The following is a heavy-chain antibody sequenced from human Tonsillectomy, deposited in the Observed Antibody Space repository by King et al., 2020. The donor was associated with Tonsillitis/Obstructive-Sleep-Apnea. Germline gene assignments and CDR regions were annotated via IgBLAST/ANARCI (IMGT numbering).Heavy chain of an antibody. Sequence: QVQLVESGGGVVQPGRSLRLSCAASEFTFSSYAMHWVRQAPGKGLEWVAFISYDGSDKFYADSVKGRFTISRDNSKNTLYLQMNSLRTEDTAVYYCAREGGGGAGAFNLWGQGTMVTVSS. CDR3: AREGGGGAGAFNL. CDR1: EFTFSSYA. J-gene: IGHJ3*01. CDR2: ISYDGSDK. D-gene: IGHD3-16*01. V-gene: IGHV3-30*04.